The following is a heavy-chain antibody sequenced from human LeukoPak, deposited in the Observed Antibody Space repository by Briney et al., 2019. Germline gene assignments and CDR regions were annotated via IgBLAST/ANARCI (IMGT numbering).Heavy chain of an antibody. CDR1: GFTFSSYW. D-gene: IGHD3-22*01. CDR3: ARETAHYYDSSGYIDY. J-gene: IGHJ4*02. CDR2: INSDGSST. Sequence: PGGSLRLSCAASGFTFSSYWMHWVRQAAGKGLVWVSRINSDGSSTSYADSVKGRFTIFRDNAKNTLYLQMNSLRAEDTAVYYCARETAHYYDSSGYIDYWGQGTLVTVSS. V-gene: IGHV3-74*01.